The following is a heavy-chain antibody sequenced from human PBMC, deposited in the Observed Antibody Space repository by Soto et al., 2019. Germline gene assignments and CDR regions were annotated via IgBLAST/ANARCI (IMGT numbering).Heavy chain of an antibody. J-gene: IGHJ4*02. V-gene: IGHV1-2*04. CDR1: GYTFTGYY. CDR3: AREYYDSSGYFGFVY. D-gene: IGHD3-22*01. CDR2: INPNSGGT. Sequence: ASVKVSCKASGYTFTGYYMHWVRQAPGQGLEWMGWINPNSGGTNYAQKFQGWVTMTRDTSISTAYMELSRLRSDDTAVYYCAREYYDSSGYFGFVYWGQGTLVTVSS.